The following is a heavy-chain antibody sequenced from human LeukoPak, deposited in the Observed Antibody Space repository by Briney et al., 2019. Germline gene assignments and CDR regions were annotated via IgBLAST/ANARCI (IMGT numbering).Heavy chain of an antibody. Sequence: ALVKVSCKASGYTFTSYGISWVRQAPGQGLEWMGWISAYDGNTNYAQNLQGRVTMTTDTSTTTAYMELRSLRSDDTAVYFCARDSCSGGSCYVDYWGQGTLVTVSS. D-gene: IGHD2-15*01. V-gene: IGHV1-18*01. J-gene: IGHJ4*02. CDR3: ARDSCSGGSCYVDY. CDR1: GYTFTSYG. CDR2: ISAYDGNT.